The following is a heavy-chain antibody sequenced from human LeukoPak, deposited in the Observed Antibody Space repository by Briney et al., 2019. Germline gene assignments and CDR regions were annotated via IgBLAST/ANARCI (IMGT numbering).Heavy chain of an antibody. J-gene: IGHJ4*02. CDR1: GFXFSSYG. CDR2: ISSTSGTI. D-gene: IGHD3-22*01. Sequence: GGSLRLSCEASGFXFSSYGINWVRQAPGQGLEWLSYISSTSGTIYYADSVKGRFTISRDNAKTSLYLQMDSLRDEDTAVYYCARDLWGTSGYRFDYWGQGTLATVSS. CDR3: ARDLWGTSGYRFDY. V-gene: IGHV3-48*02.